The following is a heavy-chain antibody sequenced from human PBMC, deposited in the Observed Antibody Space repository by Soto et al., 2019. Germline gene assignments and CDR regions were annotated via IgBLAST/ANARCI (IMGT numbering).Heavy chain of an antibody. CDR3: ARRRGVVAARPYYYYVMDV. V-gene: IGHV1-8*01. CDR2: MNPSSGNT. D-gene: IGHD6-6*01. CDR1: GYTFTSYD. Sequence: GASVKVSCKASGYTFTSYDINWVRQATGQGPEWMGWMNPSSGNTVYAQKFQGRVNMSRNTSTSTAYMELSSLRSDDTAVYYCARRRGVVAARPYYYYVMDVWGQGTTVTVSS. J-gene: IGHJ6*02.